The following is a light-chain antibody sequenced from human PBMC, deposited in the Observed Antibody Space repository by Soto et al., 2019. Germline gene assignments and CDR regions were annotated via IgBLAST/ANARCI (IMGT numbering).Light chain of an antibody. CDR3: XXXXXXXSGFA. CDR1: QTVTTNR. J-gene: IGKJ3*01. Sequence: EMVLTQSPGTLSLSPGERATLSCRASQTVTTNRLAWYQQKPGQAPRLLIYGASRRATGIPDRFSGSGSGTDFTLTISRLEPEXXXXXXXXXXXXXXSGFAFGPGTTLDTK. V-gene: IGKV3-20*01. CDR2: GAS.